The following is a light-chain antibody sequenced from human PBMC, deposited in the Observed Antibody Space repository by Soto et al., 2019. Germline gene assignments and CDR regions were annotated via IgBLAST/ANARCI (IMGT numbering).Light chain of an antibody. CDR2: EVS. CDR1: SSDVGGYNY. J-gene: IGLJ1*01. V-gene: IGLV2-8*01. Sequence: QSALTQPPSASGSPGQSVTISCTGTSSDVGGYNYVSWYQQHPGKAPKLMIYEVSKRPSGVPDRFSGSKSGNTASLTVSGLQAEDEADYYCSSYAGSNNYVFXTGTKVTV. CDR3: SSYAGSNNYV.